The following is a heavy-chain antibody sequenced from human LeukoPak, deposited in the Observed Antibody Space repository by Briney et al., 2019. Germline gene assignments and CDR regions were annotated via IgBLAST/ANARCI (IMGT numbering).Heavy chain of an antibody. CDR2: ISSSSSTI. D-gene: IGHD2/OR15-2a*01. CDR1: GLTVSHEY. Sequence: GGSLRLSCAASGLTVSHEYMSWVRQAPGKGLEWVSYISSSSSTIYYADSVKGRFTISRDNAKNSLYLQMNSLTAEDTAVYYCAREPTGRNFLGPRTSVHAFDIWGQGTVVTVSS. V-gene: IGHV3-11*04. J-gene: IGHJ3*02. CDR3: AREPTGRNFLGPRTSVHAFDI.